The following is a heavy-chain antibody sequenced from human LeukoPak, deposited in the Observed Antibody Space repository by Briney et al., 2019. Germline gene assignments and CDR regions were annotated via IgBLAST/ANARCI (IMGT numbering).Heavy chain of an antibody. CDR1: GYSISSGYY. CDR3: AREDTGGLDY. J-gene: IGHJ4*02. D-gene: IGHD2-8*02. CDR2: IHHSGST. V-gene: IGHV4-38-2*02. Sequence: SETLSLTCIVSGYSISSGYYWGWIRQPPGKGLEWIGNIHHSGSTYYNPSLKSRVTISVDTSKNQLSLKLRSVTAADTAVYYCAREDTGGLDYWGQGILVTVSP.